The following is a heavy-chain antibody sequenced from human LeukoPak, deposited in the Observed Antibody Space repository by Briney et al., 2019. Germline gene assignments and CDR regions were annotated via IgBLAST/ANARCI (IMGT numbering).Heavy chain of an antibody. J-gene: IGHJ4*02. CDR2: ISGSGGNT. Sequence: GGSLRLSCAASGIAFSSYAMSWVRQAPGKGLEWVSAISGSGGNTYYAGSVKGRFTISRDNSKNTLYLQMNSLRAEDMALYYCAKHYSSSWHYFDYWGQGTLVTVSS. V-gene: IGHV3-23*01. D-gene: IGHD6-13*01. CDR3: AKHYSSSWHYFDY. CDR1: GIAFSSYA.